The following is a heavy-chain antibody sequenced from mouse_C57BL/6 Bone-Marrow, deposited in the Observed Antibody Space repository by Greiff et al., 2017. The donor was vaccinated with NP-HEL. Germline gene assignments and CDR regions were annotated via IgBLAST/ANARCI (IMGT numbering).Heavy chain of an antibody. J-gene: IGHJ2*01. CDR1: GFNIKDDY. CDR3: TTSYGQSY. Sequence: EVQLQQSGAELVRPGASVKLSCTASGFNIKDDYMHWVKQRPEQGLEWIGWIDPENGDTEYASKFQGKATITADTSSNTAYLQLSSLTSEDTAVYYCTTSYGQSYWGQGTTLTVSS. D-gene: IGHD1-1*01. V-gene: IGHV14-4*01. CDR2: IDPENGDT.